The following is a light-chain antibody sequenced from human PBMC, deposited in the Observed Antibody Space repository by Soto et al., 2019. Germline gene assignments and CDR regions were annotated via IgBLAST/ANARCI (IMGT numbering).Light chain of an antibody. V-gene: IGKV1-39*01. J-gene: IGKJ2*01. CDR1: QSISVY. CDR3: QQTYRIPYT. Sequence: DIQMTQSPSSLSLSIGDRVTITCRSSQSISVYINWYQKKSGTPPKLLMYAASNLQSGVPSRFSGRGSGTDFTLTISSLQPEDFASYYCQQTYRIPYTFGQGTKVDIK. CDR2: AAS.